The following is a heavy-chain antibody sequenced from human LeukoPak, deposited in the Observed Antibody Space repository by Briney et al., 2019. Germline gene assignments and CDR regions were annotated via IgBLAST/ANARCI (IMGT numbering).Heavy chain of an antibody. Sequence: PGGSLRLSCAASGFTFSSYAMHWVRQAPGKGLEWVAVISYDGSNKYYADSAKGRFTISRDNSKNTLYLQMNSLRAEDTAVYYCARDLGGVVVATYYFDYWGQGTLVTVSS. V-gene: IGHV3-30*01. CDR3: ARDLGGVVVATYYFDY. CDR2: ISYDGSNK. J-gene: IGHJ4*02. CDR1: GFTFSSYA. D-gene: IGHD3-22*01.